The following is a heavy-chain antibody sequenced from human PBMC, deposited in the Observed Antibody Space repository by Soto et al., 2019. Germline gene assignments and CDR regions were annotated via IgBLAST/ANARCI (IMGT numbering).Heavy chain of an antibody. CDR3: AKVDTAMVTGYYYYYGMDV. CDR2: ISGSGGST. V-gene: IGHV3-23*01. CDR1: GFTFSSYV. J-gene: IGHJ6*02. D-gene: IGHD5-18*01. Sequence: GGSLRLSCAASGFTFSSYVMSWVRQAPGKGLEWVSAISGSGGSTYYADSVKGRFTISRDNSKNTLYLQMNSLRAEDTAVYYCAKVDTAMVTGYYYYYGMDVWGQGTTVTVSS.